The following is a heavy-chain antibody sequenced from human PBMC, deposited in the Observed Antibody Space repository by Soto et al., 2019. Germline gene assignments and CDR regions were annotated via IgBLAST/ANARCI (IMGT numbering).Heavy chain of an antibody. CDR1: VGSFSSYA. CDR2: IIPIFGTA. J-gene: IGHJ5*02. Sequence: SVKVSCKASVGSFSSYAISWVRQAPGQGLEWMGGIIPIFGTANYAQKSQGRVTITADESTSTAYMELSSLRSEDTAVYYCARSSYCGGDCYFNWFDHWGQGTLVTVSS. D-gene: IGHD2-21*02. CDR3: ARSSYCGGDCYFNWFDH. V-gene: IGHV1-69*13.